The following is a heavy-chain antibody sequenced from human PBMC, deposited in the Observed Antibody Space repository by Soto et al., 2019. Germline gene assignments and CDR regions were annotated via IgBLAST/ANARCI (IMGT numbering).Heavy chain of an antibody. CDR1: GGSVNSGKYY. J-gene: IGHJ3*02. Sequence: QVQLQQWGAGLLKPSETLSLTCAVFGGSVNSGKYYWSWIRQPPGKGLEWIGEMSHSGGTHFNPSLKSRVTISVDTSKNQFSLKMSSVTAADTALYYCARVERGTATTVVDAFEIWGPGTMVTVSS. CDR3: ARVERGTATTVVDAFEI. CDR2: MSHSGGT. D-gene: IGHD1-1*01. V-gene: IGHV4-34*01.